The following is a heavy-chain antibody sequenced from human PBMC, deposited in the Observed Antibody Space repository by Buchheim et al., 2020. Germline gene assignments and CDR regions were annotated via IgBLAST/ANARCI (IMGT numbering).Heavy chain of an antibody. V-gene: IGHV3-11*01. Sequence: QVQLVESGGGLVKPGVFLRLSCAASGFTFSEFYMSWIRQAPGKGLEWISYISRTGKTIYYADSVKGRFTISRDIAKNLLYLQMNSLRAEDTAVYYCARGGEPDWAADHWGQGTL. CDR3: ARGGEPDWAADH. CDR1: GFTFSEFY. J-gene: IGHJ4*02. D-gene: IGHD3-16*01. CDR2: ISRTGKTI.